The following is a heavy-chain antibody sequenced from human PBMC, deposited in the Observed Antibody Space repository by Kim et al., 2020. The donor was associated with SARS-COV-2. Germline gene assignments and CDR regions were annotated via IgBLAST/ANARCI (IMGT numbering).Heavy chain of an antibody. J-gene: IGHJ6*02. V-gene: IGHV3-30*18. CDR1: GFTFSSYG. Sequence: GGSLRLSCAASGFTFSSYGMHWVRQAPGKGLEWVAVISYDGSNKYYADSVKGRFTISRDNSKNTLYLQMNSLRAEDTAVYYCAKIYYCSSTSCYRGGMDVWGQGTTVTVSS. D-gene: IGHD2-2*01. CDR3: AKIYYCSSTSCYRGGMDV. CDR2: ISYDGSNK.